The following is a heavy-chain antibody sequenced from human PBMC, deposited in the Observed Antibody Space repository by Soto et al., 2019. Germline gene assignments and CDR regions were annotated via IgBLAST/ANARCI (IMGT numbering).Heavy chain of an antibody. Sequence: QVQLVQSGAEVKKPGASVKVSCKASGYTFTTYVMHWVRQAPGQRLEWMGWINAGNDNTKYSQKFQGRVTITRDTSASTVYMELSSLSSEDTAVYYCARVGHYYYRMDVWGQGTTVTVSS. CDR1: GYTFTTYV. CDR2: INAGNDNT. CDR3: ARVGHYYYRMDV. V-gene: IGHV1-3*01. J-gene: IGHJ6*02. D-gene: IGHD3-3*01.